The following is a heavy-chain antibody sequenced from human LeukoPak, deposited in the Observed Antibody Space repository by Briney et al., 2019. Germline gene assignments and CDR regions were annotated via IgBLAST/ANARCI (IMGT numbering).Heavy chain of an antibody. CDR2: VYYSGST. D-gene: IGHD1-1*01. CDR3: ARRTADRIVDY. J-gene: IGHJ4*02. Sequence: SETLSLTCTVSGGSISSSTYYWGWIRQPPGKGLEWIGNVYYSGSTYYNPSLKSRVTISVDTSKNQFSPKLSAVTAADTAVYYCARRTADRIVDYWGQGTLVTVSP. CDR1: GGSISSSTYY. V-gene: IGHV4-39*01.